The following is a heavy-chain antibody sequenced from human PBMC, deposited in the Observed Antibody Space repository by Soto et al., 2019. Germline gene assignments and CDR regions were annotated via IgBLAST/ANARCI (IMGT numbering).Heavy chain of an antibody. Sequence: ASVKVSCKASGYTFTSYYMHWVRQAPGQGLEWMGIINPSGGSTSYAQKFQGRVTMTRDTSTSTVYMELSSLRSEDTAVYYCARGRITIFGVVISRADYWGQGTLVTVSS. D-gene: IGHD3-3*01. V-gene: IGHV1-46*01. CDR2: INPSGGST. J-gene: IGHJ4*02. CDR3: ARGRITIFGVVISRADY. CDR1: GYTFTSYY.